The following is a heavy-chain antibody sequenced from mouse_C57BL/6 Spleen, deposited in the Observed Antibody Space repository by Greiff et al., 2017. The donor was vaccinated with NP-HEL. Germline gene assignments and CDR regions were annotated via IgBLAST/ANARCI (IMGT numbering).Heavy chain of an antibody. CDR3: ATGYYYAMDY. CDR2: INPSSGYT. J-gene: IGHJ4*01. Sequence: VQLQQSGAELARPGASVKMSCKASGYTFTSYTMHWVKQRPGQGLEWIGYINPSSGYTKYNQKFKYKATLTADKSSSTAYMQLSSLTSEDSAVYYCATGYYYAMDYWGQGTSVTVSS. D-gene: IGHD4-1*01. CDR1: GYTFTSYT. V-gene: IGHV1-4*01.